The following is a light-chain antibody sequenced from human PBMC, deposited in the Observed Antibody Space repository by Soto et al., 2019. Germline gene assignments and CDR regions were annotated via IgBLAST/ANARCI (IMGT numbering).Light chain of an antibody. J-gene: IGKJ1*01. CDR2: WAS. V-gene: IGKV4-1*01. CDR3: QQYYSTPPSWT. Sequence: DIVMTQSPDSLAVSLGERATINCKSSQSVLYSSNNKNYFAWYQQKPGQPPKLLIYWASTRESGVPDRFSGSGSGTYFTLTISSLQAEDVAVYYCQQYYSTPPSWTFGQGTKVEIK. CDR1: QSVLYSSNNKNY.